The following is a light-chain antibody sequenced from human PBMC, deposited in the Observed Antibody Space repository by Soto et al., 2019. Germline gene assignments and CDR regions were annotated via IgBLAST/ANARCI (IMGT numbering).Light chain of an antibody. CDR1: QSVSSY. V-gene: IGKV3-11*01. J-gene: IGKJ1*01. Sequence: EIVLTQSPATLSLSPGERATLSCRASQSVSSYFAWYQQKPGQAPRLLIYDASNRATGIPARFSGSGSGTAFTLTISRLEPEDFAVYYCQQRGNWPLTFGQGTKVEIK. CDR3: QQRGNWPLT. CDR2: DAS.